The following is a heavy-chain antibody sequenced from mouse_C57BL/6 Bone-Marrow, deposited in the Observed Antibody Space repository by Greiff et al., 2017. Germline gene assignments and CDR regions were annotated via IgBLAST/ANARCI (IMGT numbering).Heavy chain of an antibody. J-gene: IGHJ1*03. D-gene: IGHD4-1*01. CDR3: ARGSNWVYWYFDV. V-gene: IGHV1-7*01. CDR1: GYTFTSYW. CDR2: INPSSGYT. Sequence: VQLQQSGAELAKPGASVKLSCKASGYTFTSYWMHWVKQRPGQGLEWIGYINPSSGYTKYNQKFKDKATLTADKSSSTAYMQLSSLTYEDSAVYYCARGSNWVYWYFDVWGTGTTVTVSS.